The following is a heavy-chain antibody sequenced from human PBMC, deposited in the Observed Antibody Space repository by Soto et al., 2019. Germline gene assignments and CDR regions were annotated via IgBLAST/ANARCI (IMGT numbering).Heavy chain of an antibody. J-gene: IGHJ4*02. Sequence: SETLSLSCAVSGYSISSSNWWGWIRQPPGKGLEWIGYIYYSGTTYYNPSLKSRVTMSVDTSKNQFSLKLTSVTAVDTAVYYCARREIQGPIDYWGQGTLVTVS. V-gene: IGHV4-28*01. CDR1: GYSISSSNW. CDR2: IYYSGTT. CDR3: ARREIQGPIDY. D-gene: IGHD1-26*01.